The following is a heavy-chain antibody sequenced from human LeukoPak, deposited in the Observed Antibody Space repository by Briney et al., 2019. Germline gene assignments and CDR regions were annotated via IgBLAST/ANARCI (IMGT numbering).Heavy chain of an antibody. J-gene: IGHJ3*02. V-gene: IGHV1-18*01. CDR1: GYTFTSYG. CDR3: ARGIAARLKDAFDI. Sequence: APVKVSCKASGYTFTSYGISWVRQAPGQGLEWMGWISAYNGNTNYAQKPQGRVTMTTDTSTSTAYMELRSLRSDDTAVYYCARGIAARLKDAFDIWGQGTMVTVSS. D-gene: IGHD6-6*01. CDR2: ISAYNGNT.